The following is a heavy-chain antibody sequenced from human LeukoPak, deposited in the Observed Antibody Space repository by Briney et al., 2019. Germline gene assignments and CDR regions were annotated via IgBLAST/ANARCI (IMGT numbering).Heavy chain of an antibody. D-gene: IGHD5-18*01. J-gene: IGHJ4*02. CDR1: GFTFSSYA. V-gene: IGHV3-23*01. CDR3: AMPETYGYIPSGY. CDR2: IGGGGDIT. Sequence: GGSLRLSCAASGFTFSSYAMSWVRQAPGKGLEWVSTIGGGGDITYYADSVKGQFTISRDNSKNTLYLQMNSLRAEDTAVYYCAMPETYGYIPSGYWGQGTLVTVSS.